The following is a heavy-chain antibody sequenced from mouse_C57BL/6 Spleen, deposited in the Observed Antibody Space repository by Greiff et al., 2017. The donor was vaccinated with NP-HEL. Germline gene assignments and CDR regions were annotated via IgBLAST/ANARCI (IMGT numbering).Heavy chain of an antibody. CDR3: ARSGYYDAMDY. V-gene: IGHV1-26*01. J-gene: IGHJ4*01. Sequence: EVQLQQSGPELVKPGASVKISCKASGYTFTDYYMNWVKQSHGKSLEWIGDINPNNGGTSYNQKFKGKATLTVDKSSSTAYMELRSLTSEDSAVYYCARSGYYDAMDYWGQGTSVTVSS. D-gene: IGHD2-3*01. CDR2: INPNNGGT. CDR1: GYTFTDYY.